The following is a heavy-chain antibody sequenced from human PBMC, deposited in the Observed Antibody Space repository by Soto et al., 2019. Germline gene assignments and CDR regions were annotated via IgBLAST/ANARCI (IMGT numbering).Heavy chain of an antibody. CDR1: GYTFTSYG. CDR2: ISAYNGNT. CDR3: AREHRVRVGATSNAFDI. V-gene: IGHV1-18*01. J-gene: IGHJ3*02. Sequence: QVQLVQSGAEVKKPGASVKVSCKASGYTFTSYGISWVRQAPGQGLEWMGWISAYNGNTNYAQKLQGRVTMTTDTSTSTAYMELRSLRSDDTAVYYFAREHRVRVGATSNAFDIWGQGTMVTLSS. D-gene: IGHD1-26*01.